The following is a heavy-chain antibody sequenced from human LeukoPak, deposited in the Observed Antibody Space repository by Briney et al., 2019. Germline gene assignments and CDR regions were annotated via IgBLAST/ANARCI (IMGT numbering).Heavy chain of an antibody. V-gene: IGHV4-34*01. Sequence: SETLSLTCAVYGGSFSGYDWSWIRQPPGKGLAWVGEINHSGSTNYNLSLKSRVTISVDTSKNQFSLKLSSVTAADTAVYYCARHRPTLYSSVWYGFDYWGQGTLVTVSS. CDR2: INHSGST. J-gene: IGHJ4*02. CDR3: ARHRPTLYSSVWYGFDY. CDR1: GGSFSGYD. D-gene: IGHD6-19*01.